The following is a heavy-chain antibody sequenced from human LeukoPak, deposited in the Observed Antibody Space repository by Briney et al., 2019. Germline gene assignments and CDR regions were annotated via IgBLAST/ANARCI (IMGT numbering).Heavy chain of an antibody. V-gene: IGHV3-11*01. CDR2: ISSSGSTI. D-gene: IGHD3-22*01. CDR1: GFTFSDYY. J-gene: IGHJ4*02. CDR3: ARKGDSSGYSKGPVDY. Sequence: GGPLRLSCAASGFTFSDYYMSWIRQAPGKGLEWVSYISSSGSTIYYADSVKGRFTISRDNAKNSLYLQMNSLRAEDTAVYYCARKGDSSGYSKGPVDYWGQGTLVTVSS.